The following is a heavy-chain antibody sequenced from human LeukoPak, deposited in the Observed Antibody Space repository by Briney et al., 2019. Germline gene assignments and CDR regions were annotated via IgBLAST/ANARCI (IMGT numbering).Heavy chain of an antibody. CDR3: ARVDSSSWYSNYYYGMDV. CDR2: IIPIFGTA. Sequence: SVKVSCKASGYTFTGYYMHWVRQAPGQGLEWMGGIIPIFGTANYAQKFQGRVTITADESTSTAYMELSSLRSEDTAVYYCARVDSSSWYSNYYYGMDVWGQGTTVTVSS. D-gene: IGHD6-13*01. V-gene: IGHV1-69*13. CDR1: GYTFTGYY. J-gene: IGHJ6*02.